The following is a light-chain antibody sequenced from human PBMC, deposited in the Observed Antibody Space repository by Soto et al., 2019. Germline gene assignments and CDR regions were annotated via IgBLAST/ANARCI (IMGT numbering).Light chain of an antibody. CDR2: RAS. V-gene: IGKV3-15*01. J-gene: IGKJ1*01. Sequence: ILRTQSKDTVSVSPGESATLSCRASQNIYYNVAWYQHRPGQAPRLLIYRASTRAPGVPTRFSGSRSGAEFTLTISSLQPDDFATYYCQQYDTYWPFGQGTKVDIK. CDR3: QQYDTYWP. CDR1: QNIYYN.